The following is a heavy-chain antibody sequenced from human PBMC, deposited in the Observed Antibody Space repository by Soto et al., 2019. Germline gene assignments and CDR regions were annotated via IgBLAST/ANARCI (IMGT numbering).Heavy chain of an antibody. V-gene: IGHV4-4*07. Sequence: QVELQESGPGLVKPSETLSLTCTVSGDSIRGYSWSWIRQPAGQGLESLGRFFVTGRINYNPSLKGRVTMSLDTSTNQFSLRLTSVTAADTAVYFCARGLGRYFDLWGRGTLVTVSS. D-gene: IGHD3-16*01. J-gene: IGHJ2*01. CDR2: FFVTGRI. CDR1: GDSIRGYS. CDR3: ARGLGRYFDL.